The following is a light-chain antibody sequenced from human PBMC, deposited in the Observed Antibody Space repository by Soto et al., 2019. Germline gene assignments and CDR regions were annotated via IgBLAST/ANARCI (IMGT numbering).Light chain of an antibody. CDR2: EVS. Sequence: QSALTQPASVSGYPGQSITSSCTGTSSGIRDYNYVSWYQQLPGNAPKLIMYEVSNRPSGISNRFSGSKSGNTASLTISGLQAEDEADYYCSSKSPDFFGTGTKLTVL. V-gene: IGLV2-14*01. J-gene: IGLJ1*01. CDR1: SSGIRDYNY. CDR3: SSKSPDF.